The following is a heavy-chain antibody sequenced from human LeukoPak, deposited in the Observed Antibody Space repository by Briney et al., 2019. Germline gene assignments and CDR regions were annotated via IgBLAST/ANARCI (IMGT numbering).Heavy chain of an antibody. Sequence: GGSLRLSLAGSGFTLSSYGLHWGRQAPGKGVGWGAGISYGGSNKYYADSVKGRFTISRDNSKNTLYLQMNSLRAEDTAVYYCARGGYCSSTSYYTDDAFDIWGQGTMVTVSS. V-gene: IGHV3-30*03. CDR1: GFTLSSYG. D-gene: IGHD2-2*02. CDR2: ISYGGSNK. J-gene: IGHJ3*02. CDR3: ARGGYCSSTSYYTDDAFDI.